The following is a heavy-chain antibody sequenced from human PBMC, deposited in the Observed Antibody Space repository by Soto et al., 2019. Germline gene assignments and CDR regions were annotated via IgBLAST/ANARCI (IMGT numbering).Heavy chain of an antibody. V-gene: IGHV4-61*01. Sequence: SETLSLTCTVSGGSVSSGSYYWIWIRHPPGKGLEWIGYIYYSGSTNYNPSLKSRVTISVDTSKNQFSLKLSSVTAADTAVYYCARDRYDILTGYYLGYFDYWGQGTLVTVSS. J-gene: IGHJ4*02. CDR3: ARDRYDILTGYYLGYFDY. CDR2: IYYSGST. CDR1: GGSVSSGSYY. D-gene: IGHD3-9*01.